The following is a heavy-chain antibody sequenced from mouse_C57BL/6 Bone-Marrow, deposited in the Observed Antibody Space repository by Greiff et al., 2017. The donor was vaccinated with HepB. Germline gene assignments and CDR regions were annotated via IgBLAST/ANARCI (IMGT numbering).Heavy chain of an antibody. J-gene: IGHJ4*01. D-gene: IGHD2-5*01. CDR1: GYTFTSYW. V-gene: IGHV1-64*01. Sequence: QVQLKQPGAELVKPGASVKLSCKASGYTFTSYWMHWVKQRPGQGLEWIGMIHPNSGSTNYNEKFKSKATLTVDKSSSTAYMQRSSLTSEDSAVYYCARRPYSNWAMDYWGQGTSVTGSS. CDR3: ARRPYSNWAMDY. CDR2: IHPNSGST.